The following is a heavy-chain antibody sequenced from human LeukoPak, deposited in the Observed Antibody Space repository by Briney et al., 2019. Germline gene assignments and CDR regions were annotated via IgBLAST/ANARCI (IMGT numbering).Heavy chain of an antibody. D-gene: IGHD3-22*01. CDR1: GFTFSSYA. CDR2: ISGSGGST. J-gene: IGHJ5*02. V-gene: IGHV3-23*01. CDR3: AKDYYDSSGYYLYNWFDP. Sequence: GRSLRLSCAASGFTFSSYAMHWVRQAPGKGLEWVSAISGSGGSTYYADSVKGRFTISRDNSKNTLYLQTNSLRAEDTAVYYCAKDYYDSSGYYLYNWFDPWGQGTLVTVSS.